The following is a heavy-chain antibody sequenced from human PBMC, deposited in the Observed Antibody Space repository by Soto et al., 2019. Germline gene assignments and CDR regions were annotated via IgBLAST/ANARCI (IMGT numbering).Heavy chain of an antibody. Sequence: EVQLVESVGDLVQPGGSLRLSCVASGFTFSNYWMHWVRQPPGKGLEWVSRIKNDGSGAYYAYSVQGRFTISRDNAKNTLYLQMNSLRAEDTAVYYCTRGDGDYHDGNGYLGRHWGQGTLVTVSS. V-gene: IGHV3-74*01. J-gene: IGHJ4*02. CDR2: IKNDGSGA. CDR1: GFTFSNYW. CDR3: TRGDGDYHDGNGYLGRH. D-gene: IGHD5-18*01.